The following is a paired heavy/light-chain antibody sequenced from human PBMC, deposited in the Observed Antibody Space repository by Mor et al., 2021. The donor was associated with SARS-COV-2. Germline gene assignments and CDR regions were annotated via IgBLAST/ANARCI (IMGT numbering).Light chain of an antibody. CDR2: EVS. J-gene: IGLJ2*01. Sequence: QSALTQPASVSGSPGQSITISCTGTSSDVGNYNLVSWYQQHPGKAPKLLIYEVSKRPSGVSNHFSGSKSGNTASLTISGLQAEDEADYYCCSYADITPVLFGGGTKLTVL. CDR1: SSDVGNYNL. CDR3: CSYADITPVL. V-gene: IGLV2-23*02.
Heavy chain of an antibody. CDR2: ISYDGSNK. V-gene: IGHV3-30*18. CDR1: GFTFSSYG. J-gene: IGHJ4*02. D-gene: IGHD6-19*01. CDR3: AKDEGLQQWLQYYFYY. Sequence: QVQLVESGGGVVQPGRSLRLSCAASGFTFSSYGMHWVRQAPGKGLEWVALISYDGSNKYYADSVKGRFTISRDNSKNTLYLQMNSLRPEDTALYYCAKDEGLQQWLQYYFYYWGQGTLVTVSS.